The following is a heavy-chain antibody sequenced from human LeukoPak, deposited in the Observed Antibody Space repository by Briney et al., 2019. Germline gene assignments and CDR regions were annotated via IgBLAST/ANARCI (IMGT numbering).Heavy chain of an antibody. D-gene: IGHD3-22*01. CDR1: GGSISSYY. V-gene: IGHV4-59*01. CDR2: IYYSGST. J-gene: IGHJ5*02. Sequence: SETLSLTCTVSGGSISSYYWSWIRQPPGKGLEWIGYIYYSGSTNYNPSLKSRVTISVDTSKNQFPLKLSSVTTADTAVYYCARKKPTYYYDSGGWGSFDHWGQGTLVTVSS. CDR3: ARKKPTYYYDSGGWGSFDH.